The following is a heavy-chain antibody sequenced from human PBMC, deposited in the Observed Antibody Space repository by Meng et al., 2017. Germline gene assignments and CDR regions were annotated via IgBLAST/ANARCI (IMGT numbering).Heavy chain of an antibody. CDR1: GFTFSDHY. Sequence: GESLKISCAASGFTFSDHYMDWVRQAPGKGLEWVGRTRNKANSYTTEYAASVKGRFTISRDDSKNSLYPQMNSLKTEDTAVYYCARERDRGSSSNWFDPWGQGTLVTVSS. J-gene: IGHJ5*02. V-gene: IGHV3-72*01. CDR2: TRNKANSYTT. CDR3: ARERDRGSSSNWFDP. D-gene: IGHD1-26*01.